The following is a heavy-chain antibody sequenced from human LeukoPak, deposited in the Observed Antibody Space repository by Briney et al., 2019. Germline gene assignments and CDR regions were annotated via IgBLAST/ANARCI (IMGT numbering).Heavy chain of an antibody. CDR2: INHSGST. CDR1: GGSFSGYY. CDR3: ARVPLPIYYYGMDV. Sequence: SETLSLTCAVYGGSFSGYYWSWIPQPPGKGLEWIGEINHSGSTNYNPSLKSRVTISVDTSKNQFSLKLSSVTAADTAVYYCARVPLPIYYYGMDVWGQGTTVTVSS. V-gene: IGHV4-34*01. D-gene: IGHD2-21*02. J-gene: IGHJ6*02.